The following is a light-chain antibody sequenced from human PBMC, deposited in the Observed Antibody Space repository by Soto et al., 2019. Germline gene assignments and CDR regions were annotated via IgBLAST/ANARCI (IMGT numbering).Light chain of an antibody. J-gene: IGLJ2*01. V-gene: IGLV2-8*01. Sequence: QSALTQPPSASGSPGQSVTISCTGTSSDVGGYNYVSWYQQHPGKAPKLMISEVSKRPSGVPDRFSGSKSGNTASLTVSGLQAEDEVDYYCSSFAGNKNLVFGGGTKRTV. CDR3: SSFAGNKNLV. CDR1: SSDVGGYNY. CDR2: EVS.